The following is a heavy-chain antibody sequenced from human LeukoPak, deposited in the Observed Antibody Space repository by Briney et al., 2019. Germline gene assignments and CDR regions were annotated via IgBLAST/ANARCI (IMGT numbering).Heavy chain of an antibody. CDR2: IYYSGST. Sequence: SETLSLTCTVSGGSISSSGYYWGWIRQPPGKGLEWIASIYYSGSTYYNPSLKSRVTISVDTSKNPRSLKLSSLTAADTAVYYCARHEYSGSYYGLSWFDPWGQGTLVSVSS. V-gene: IGHV4-39*01. CDR1: GGSISSSGYY. D-gene: IGHD1-26*01. J-gene: IGHJ5*02. CDR3: ARHEYSGSYYGLSWFDP.